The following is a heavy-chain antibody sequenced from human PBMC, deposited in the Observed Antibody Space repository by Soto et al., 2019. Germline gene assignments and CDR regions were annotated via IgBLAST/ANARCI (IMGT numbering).Heavy chain of an antibody. D-gene: IGHD5-18*01. CDR2: IYYSGST. CDR3: DSNGYGYTFYDY. CDR1: GGSISSGDYY. Sequence: QVQLQESGPGLVKPSQTLSLTCTVSGGSISSGDYYWSWIRQPPGKGLEWIGYIYYSGSTYYNPFLKSRVTITVDTSKSQFSLKLSSVTAADSAVYYCDSNGYGYTFYDYWGQGTRVTVSS. J-gene: IGHJ4*02. V-gene: IGHV4-30-4*01.